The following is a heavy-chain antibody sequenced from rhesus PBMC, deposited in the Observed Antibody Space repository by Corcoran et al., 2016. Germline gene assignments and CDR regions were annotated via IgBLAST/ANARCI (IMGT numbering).Heavy chain of an antibody. CDR3: ARAMDTVGTA. V-gene: IGHV4-57*01. CDR2: ISGSGGFT. Sequence: QLQLQESGPGPVTPSENLSLTCAVSGGPTSCSNGRSWSRQPPGKGLEWVVRISGSGGFTNYNPSLKSRVTISTDTSKNHFSLKLSSVTAADTAVYYCARAMDTVGTAWGQGVLVTVSS. D-gene: IGHD5-30*01. J-gene: IGHJ4*01. CDR1: GGPTSCSNG.